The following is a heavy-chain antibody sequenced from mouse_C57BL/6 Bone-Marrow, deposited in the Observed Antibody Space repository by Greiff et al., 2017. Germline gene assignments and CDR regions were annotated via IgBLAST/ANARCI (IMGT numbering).Heavy chain of an antibody. CDR3: TRGDYEYAWFAD. J-gene: IGHJ3*01. CDR2: IDPETGGT. V-gene: IGHV1-15*01. D-gene: IGHD2-4*01. Sequence: VQLQQSGAELVRPGASVTLSCKASGYTFTDYEMHWVKQTPVHGLEWIGAIDPETGGTAYNQKFKGKAILTADKSSSTVYMELRSLTSEDSAVYYCTRGDYEYAWFADWGQGTLVTVSA. CDR1: GYTFTDYE.